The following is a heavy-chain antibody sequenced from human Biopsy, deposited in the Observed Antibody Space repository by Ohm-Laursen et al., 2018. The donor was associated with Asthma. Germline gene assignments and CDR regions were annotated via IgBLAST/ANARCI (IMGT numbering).Heavy chain of an antibody. CDR2: IHYSGST. Sequence: TLSLTCPVSGASISSDDHYWSWLRQPPGKGLEWFGFIHYSGSTSYNPSLKGGVTISVDTSKNQFSLKLSSVTAADTAVYYCARASVAASSNWFDPWGQGTLVTVSS. CDR3: ARASVAASSNWFDP. V-gene: IGHV4-30-4*01. CDR1: GASISSDDHY. D-gene: IGHD6-19*01. J-gene: IGHJ5*02.